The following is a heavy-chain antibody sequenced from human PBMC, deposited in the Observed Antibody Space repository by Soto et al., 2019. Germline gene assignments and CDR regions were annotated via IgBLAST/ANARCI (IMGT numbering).Heavy chain of an antibody. V-gene: IGHV3-33*01. CDR3: ARHLFSTSNTRTVMGMDV. Sequence: QEQLEESGGGVVQPGRSLGLSCAASGFTFSSYAMHWVRQAPGKGLEWVAVIWNDGTNKYYADTVKDRFAISRDNFRNTLYLQMSSLRDEDTAVYFCARHLFSTSNTRTVMGMDVWGQGTTVTVSS. CDR1: GFTFSSYA. CDR2: IWNDGTNK. D-gene: IGHD4-17*01. J-gene: IGHJ6*02.